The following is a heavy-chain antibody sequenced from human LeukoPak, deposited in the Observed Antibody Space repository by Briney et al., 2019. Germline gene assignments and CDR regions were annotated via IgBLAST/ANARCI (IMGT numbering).Heavy chain of an antibody. CDR1: GFTFEDYA. V-gene: IGHV3-9*01. Sequence: GRSLRLSCAASGFTFEDYAMHWVRQGPGKGLEWVSGISWNSGSIGYADSVKGRFTISRDNSKNTLYLQMNSLRAEDTAVYYCAKDRRYDYVWGSPIDYWGQGTLVTVSS. CDR3: AKDRRYDYVWGSPIDY. CDR2: ISWNSGSI. J-gene: IGHJ4*02. D-gene: IGHD3-16*01.